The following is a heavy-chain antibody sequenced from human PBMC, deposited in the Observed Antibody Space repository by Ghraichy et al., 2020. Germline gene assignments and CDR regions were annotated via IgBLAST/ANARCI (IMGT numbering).Heavy chain of an antibody. J-gene: IGHJ1*01. CDR1: GGSISSGGYY. V-gene: IGHV4-31*03. CDR3: ASTHYYGSGSYCHFQH. CDR2: IYYSGST. Sequence: SETLSLTCTVSGGSISSGGYYWSWIRQHPGKGLEWIGYIYYSGSTYYNPSLKSRVTISVDTSKNQFSLKLSSVTAADTAVYYCASTHYYGSGSYCHFQHWGQGTLVTVSS. D-gene: IGHD3-10*01.